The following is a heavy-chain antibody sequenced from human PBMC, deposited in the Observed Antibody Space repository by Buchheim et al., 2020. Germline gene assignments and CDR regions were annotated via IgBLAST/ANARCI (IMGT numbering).Heavy chain of an antibody. CDR1: GFTFSSYS. J-gene: IGHJ4*02. CDR2: ISSSSYI. Sequence: EVQLVESGGGLVKPGGSLRLSCAASGFTFSSYSMNWVRQAPGKGLEWVSSISSSSYIYYADSVKGRFTISRDNAKNSLYLQMNSLRAEDTAVYYCARGGKTTVTNRNFDYWGQGTL. CDR3: ARGGKTTVTNRNFDY. V-gene: IGHV3-21*01. D-gene: IGHD4-17*01.